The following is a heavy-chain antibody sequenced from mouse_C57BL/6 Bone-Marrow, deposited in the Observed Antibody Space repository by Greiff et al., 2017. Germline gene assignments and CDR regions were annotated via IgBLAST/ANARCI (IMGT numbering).Heavy chain of an antibody. CDR2: IYPSDSET. D-gene: IGHD1-1*01. Sequence: VKLQQPGAELVRPGSSVKLSCKASGYTFTSSWMDWVKQRPGQGLEWIGHIYPSDSETHYNQKFKDKATLTVDKSSSTAYMQLSSLTSEDSAVYYCARGGRRYFDVWGTGTTVTVSS. CDR3: ARGGRRYFDV. CDR1: GYTFTSSW. V-gene: IGHV1-61*01. J-gene: IGHJ1*03.